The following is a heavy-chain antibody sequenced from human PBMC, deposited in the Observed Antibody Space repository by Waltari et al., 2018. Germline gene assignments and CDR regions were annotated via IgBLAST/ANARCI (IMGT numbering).Heavy chain of an antibody. D-gene: IGHD6-13*01. CDR3: ARRGSTWYYFDY. V-gene: IGHV4-38-2*01. CDR2: SYHSGST. Sequence: QVQLQESGPGLVKPSETLSLTCAVSGYSISSGYYWGWIRQPPGKGLEWIGNSYHSGSTYYNPSLKSRVTISVDTSKNQFSLKVTSVTAADTAVFYCARRGSTWYYFDYWGQGTLVTVSS. J-gene: IGHJ4*02. CDR1: GYSISSGYY.